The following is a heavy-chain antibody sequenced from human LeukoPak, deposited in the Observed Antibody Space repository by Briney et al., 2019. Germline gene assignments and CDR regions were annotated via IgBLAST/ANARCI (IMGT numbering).Heavy chain of an antibody. CDR3: ARRGGYSYGLGWSWGRYYFDY. D-gene: IGHD5-18*01. CDR2: IYPGDSDT. V-gene: IGHV5-51*01. J-gene: IGHJ4*02. CDR1: GYSFTSYW. Sequence: GESLKISCKGSGYSFTSYWIGWVRQMPGKGLEWMGIIYPGDSDTRYSPSFQGQVTISADKSISTAYLQWSSLKASDTAMYYCARRGGYSYGLGWSWGRYYFDYWGQGTLVTVSS.